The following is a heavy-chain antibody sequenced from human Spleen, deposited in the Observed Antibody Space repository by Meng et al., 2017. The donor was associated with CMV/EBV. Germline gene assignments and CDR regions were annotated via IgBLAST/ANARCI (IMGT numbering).Heavy chain of an antibody. CDR3: ARVWGHFDY. CDR2: IFYTGST. V-gene: IGHV4-59*01. Sequence: SETLSLTCTVSGGSISIYHWSWIRQPPGKGLEWIGYIFYTGSTNYNPFLKSRVTMSVDTSKNQFSLKLSSVTAADTAVYYCARVWGHFDYWGQGTLVTVSS. D-gene: IGHD1-26*01. CDR1: GGSISIYH. J-gene: IGHJ4*02.